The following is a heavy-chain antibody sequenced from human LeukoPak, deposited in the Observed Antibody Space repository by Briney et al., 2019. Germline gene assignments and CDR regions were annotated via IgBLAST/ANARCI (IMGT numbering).Heavy chain of an antibody. CDR1: GFTFSSYA. V-gene: IGHV3-23*01. CDR2: ISVSDDST. Sequence: GASLRLSCAASGFTFSSYAMSWVRQAPGKGLEWVSTISVSDDSTYYADSVKGRFTISRDNSKSTLYLQMNSLRAEDTAVYYCAKPRYCSSTSCYWYFDLWGHGTLVTVSS. CDR3: AKPRYCSSTSCYWYFDL. J-gene: IGHJ2*01. D-gene: IGHD2-2*01.